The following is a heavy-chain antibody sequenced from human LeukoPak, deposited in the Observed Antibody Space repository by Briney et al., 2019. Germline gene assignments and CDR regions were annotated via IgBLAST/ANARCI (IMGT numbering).Heavy chain of an antibody. CDR3: ARAFGADFWSYAFDY. J-gene: IGHJ4*02. V-gene: IGHV1-69*05. Sequence: KISCKGSGYSFTSYWIGWVRQMPGKGLEWMGIIPIFGTANYAQKFQGRVTITTDESTSTAYMELSSLRSEDTAVYYCARAFGADFWSYAFDYWGQGTLVTVSS. CDR1: GYSFTSYW. CDR2: IIPIFGTA. D-gene: IGHD3-3*01.